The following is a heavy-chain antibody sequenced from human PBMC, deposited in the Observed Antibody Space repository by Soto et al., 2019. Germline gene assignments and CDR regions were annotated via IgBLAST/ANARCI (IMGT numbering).Heavy chain of an antibody. CDR1: GFTFSSYA. Sequence: EVQLLESGGGLVQPGGSLRLSCAASGFTFSSYAMSWVRQAPGKGLEWVSAISGSGGSTYYADSVKGRFTISRDNSKITLYLQMNSLRAEDTAVYYCAKARYSYGLLDYWGQGTLVTVSS. D-gene: IGHD5-18*01. CDR3: AKARYSYGLLDY. CDR2: ISGSGGST. V-gene: IGHV3-23*01. J-gene: IGHJ4*02.